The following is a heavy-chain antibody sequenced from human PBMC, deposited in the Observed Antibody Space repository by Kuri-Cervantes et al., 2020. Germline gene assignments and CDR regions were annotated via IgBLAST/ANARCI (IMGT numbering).Heavy chain of an antibody. CDR3: ARDRDYGDYHYYYGMDV. CDR2: ISSSSSYI. D-gene: IGHD4-17*01. CDR1: GFTFSSYS. V-gene: IGHV3-21*01. J-gene: IGHJ6*02. Sequence: GESLKISCAASGFTFSSYSTNWVRQAPGKGLEWVSSISSSSSYIYYADSVKGRFTISRDNAKNSLYLQMNSLRAEDTAVYYCARDRDYGDYHYYYGMDVWGQGTTVTVSS.